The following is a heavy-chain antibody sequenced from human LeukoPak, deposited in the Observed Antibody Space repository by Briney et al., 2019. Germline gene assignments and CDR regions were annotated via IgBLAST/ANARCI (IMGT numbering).Heavy chain of an antibody. CDR1: GGSISGSSYY. CDR3: ATDGYCSSTSCYVDVGTIGWFDP. Sequence: SETLSLTCTVSGGSISGSSYYWGWIRQPPGKGLEWIGIIYYSGSTYYNPSLKSRVTISVDTSKNQFSLKLSSVTAADTAVYYCATDGYCSSTSCYVDVGTIGWFDPWGQGTLVTVSS. V-gene: IGHV4-39*01. J-gene: IGHJ5*02. CDR2: IYYSGST. D-gene: IGHD2-2*01.